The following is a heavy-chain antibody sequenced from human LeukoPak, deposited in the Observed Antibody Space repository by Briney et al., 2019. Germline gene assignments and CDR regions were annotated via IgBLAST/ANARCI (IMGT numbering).Heavy chain of an antibody. D-gene: IGHD5-18*01. CDR3: ASNSGYSYGLGNDAFDI. J-gene: IGHJ3*02. CDR1: GYIFTSYY. V-gene: IGHV1-46*03. CDR2: INPRGGST. Sequence: GSAKVSCKASGYIFTSYYMHWLGQAPGQGHEWMGIINPRGGSTSYAQKFQGRVTMTRDTSTTTVYMEQSSLRAEDTAVYYCASNSGYSYGLGNDAFDIWGQGTMVTVSS.